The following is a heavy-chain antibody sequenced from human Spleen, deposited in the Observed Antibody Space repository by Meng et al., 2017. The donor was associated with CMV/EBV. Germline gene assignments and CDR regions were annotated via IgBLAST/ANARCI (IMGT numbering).Heavy chain of an antibody. CDR3: ARNGGGLDY. J-gene: IGHJ4*02. CDR1: GYTFTSYG. CDR2: MNPNSGNT. V-gene: IGHV1-8*03. Sequence: ASVKVSCKASGYTFTSYGISWVRQAPGQGLEWMGWMNPNSGNTGYAQVFQGRVTITSNAAISTVYMELSSLRSEDTAVYYCARNGGGLDYWGQGTPVTVSS. D-gene: IGHD2-8*01.